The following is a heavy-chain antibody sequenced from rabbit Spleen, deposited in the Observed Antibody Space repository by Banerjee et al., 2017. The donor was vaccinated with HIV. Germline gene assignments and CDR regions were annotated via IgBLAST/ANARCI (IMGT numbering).Heavy chain of an antibody. CDR3: ARDTGSSFSSYGMDL. Sequence: QSLEESGGDLVKPEGSLTLTCTASGFSFSSNYYMCWVRQAPGKGLEWISCIAGSSSAFTYSATWAKGRFTCSKTSSTTVTLQMTSLTVADTATYFCARDTGSSFSSYGMDLWGQGTLVTVS. CDR2: IAGSSSAFT. V-gene: IGHV1S40*01. D-gene: IGHD8-1*01. J-gene: IGHJ6*01. CDR1: GFSFSSNYY.